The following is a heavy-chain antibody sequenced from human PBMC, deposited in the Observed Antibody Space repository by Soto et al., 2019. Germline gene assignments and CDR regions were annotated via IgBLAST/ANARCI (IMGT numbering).Heavy chain of an antibody. Sequence: EVQLVQSGGGLVQPGGSLRLSCVGSGFTFTDFYMNWVRQAPGKGLEWVANIRPDGSETNYVESVKGRFTTSRDNAKNSLFLQMNSLRADHTAVYYCAGWGGHDYNYWGQGILVTVSS. CDR1: GFTFTDFY. J-gene: IGHJ4*02. D-gene: IGHD4-4*01. V-gene: IGHV3-7*03. CDR2: IRPDGSET. CDR3: AGWGGHDYNY.